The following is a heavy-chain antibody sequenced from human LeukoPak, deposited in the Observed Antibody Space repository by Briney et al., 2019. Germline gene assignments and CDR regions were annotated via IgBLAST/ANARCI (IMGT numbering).Heavy chain of an antibody. V-gene: IGHV3-30*04. CDR2: ISHDGSNK. D-gene: IGHD3-22*01. CDR1: GFTFSRYA. CDR3: ARGLAYNYDTSAYFLDY. Sequence: GGSLRLSCAASGFTFSRYAIHWVRQAPGKGLEWVAAISHDGSNKFYADSVKGRFTISRDNSKNTLYLQMNSLRTEDTAVYYCARGLAYNYDTSAYFLDYWGQGTLVTVSS. J-gene: IGHJ4*02.